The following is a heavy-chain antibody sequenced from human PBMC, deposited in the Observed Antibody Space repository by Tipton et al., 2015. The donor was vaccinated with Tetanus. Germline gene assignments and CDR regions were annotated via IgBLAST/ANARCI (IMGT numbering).Heavy chain of an antibody. Sequence: QSGPEVKKPGASVKVSCKASGYTFTGYYMHWVRQAPGQGLEWMGWINPNSGGTNYAQKFQGRVTMTRDTSISTAYMELSRLRSDDTAVYYCARGVELTVLPFYYFDYWGQGTLVTVSS. J-gene: IGHJ4*02. CDR3: ARGVELTVLPFYYFDY. D-gene: IGHD2/OR15-2a*01. V-gene: IGHV1-2*02. CDR1: GYTFTGYY. CDR2: INPNSGGT.